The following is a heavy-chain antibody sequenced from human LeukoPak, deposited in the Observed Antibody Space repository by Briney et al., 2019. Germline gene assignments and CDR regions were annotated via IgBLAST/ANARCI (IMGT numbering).Heavy chain of an antibody. Sequence: ASVKVSCKASGYTFTSYDINWVRQATGQGLEWMGWMNPNSGNTGYAQKFQGRVTITTDESTSTAYMELSSLRSEDTAVYYCASAFEQQLAPSGGYYYYYMDVWGKGTTVTVSS. D-gene: IGHD6-13*01. J-gene: IGHJ6*03. CDR2: MNPNSGNT. V-gene: IGHV1-8*01. CDR3: ASAFEQQLAPSGGYYYYYMDV. CDR1: GYTFTSYD.